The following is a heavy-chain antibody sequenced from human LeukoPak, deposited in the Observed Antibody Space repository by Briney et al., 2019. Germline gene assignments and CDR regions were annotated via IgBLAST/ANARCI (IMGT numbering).Heavy chain of an antibody. CDR1: RFTFSRYG. CDR2: ISYDGINK. J-gene: IGHJ4*02. Sequence: GGSLRLSCAASRFTFSRYGMHWVRQAPGKGLQWVAVISYDGINKYYTDSVKGRFTISRDNAKNSLYLQMNSLRAEDTAVYYCARDLGSSSWYTYWDYWGQGTLVTVSS. V-gene: IGHV3-30*03. CDR3: ARDLGSSSWYTYWDY. D-gene: IGHD6-13*01.